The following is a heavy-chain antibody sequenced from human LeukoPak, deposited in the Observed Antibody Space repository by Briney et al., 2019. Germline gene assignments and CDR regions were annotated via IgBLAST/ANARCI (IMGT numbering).Heavy chain of an antibody. CDR3: ARDPSYYYDSSGYYRDAFDI. V-gene: IGHV4-4*02. D-gene: IGHD3-22*01. CDR2: IYHSGST. CDR1: GGSISSSSW. J-gene: IGHJ3*02. Sequence: KPSETLSLTCAVSGGSISSSSWWSWVRQPPGKGLEWIGEIYHSGSTNYNPSLKSRVTISVDKSKNQFSLKLSSVTAADTAVYYCARDPSYYYDSSGYYRDAFDIWGQGTMVTVSS.